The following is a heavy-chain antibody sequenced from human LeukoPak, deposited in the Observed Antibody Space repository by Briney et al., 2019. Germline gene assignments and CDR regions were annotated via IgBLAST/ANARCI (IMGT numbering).Heavy chain of an antibody. J-gene: IGHJ6*03. CDR1: GASISGSAYY. D-gene: IGHD3-22*01. V-gene: IGHV4-39*07. Sequence: SETLSLTCAVSGASISGSAYYWGWIRQPPGKGLEWIGNIYYSGSTYYNASLQSRVTISIDTSKNQFSLRLNSVTAADTAVYYCARETTYDSSGYAKDLPGRDYMDVWGKGTTVTVSS. CDR2: IYYSGST. CDR3: ARETTYDSSGYAKDLPGRDYMDV.